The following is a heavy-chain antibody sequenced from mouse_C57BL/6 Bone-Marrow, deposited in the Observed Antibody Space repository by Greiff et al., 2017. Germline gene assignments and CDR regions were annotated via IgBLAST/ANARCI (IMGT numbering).Heavy chain of an antibody. J-gene: IGHJ4*01. Sequence: VQLQESGPGLVAPSQSLSITCTVSGFSLTGYGVSWVRQPPGKGLEWLGGIWGDGSTNYHSALISGLSIIKDNSTSHVFLKLSRLKTDDTAAYYCAKWEYYYAMDYWGQGTSVTVSS. CDR1: GFSLTGYG. D-gene: IGHD5-1*01. V-gene: IGHV2-3*01. CDR2: IWGDGST. CDR3: AKWEYYYAMDY.